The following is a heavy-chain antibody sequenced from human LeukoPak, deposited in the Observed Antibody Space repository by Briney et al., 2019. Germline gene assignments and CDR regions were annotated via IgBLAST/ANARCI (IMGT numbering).Heavy chain of an antibody. J-gene: IGHJ3*01. CDR3: ARDVVFWDDYWTGPFHF. V-gene: IGHV1-18*01. Sequence: ASVTVSCKSSGYTFTSHGISWLRQAPGQGLQWMGWISGNNGSRMYAQNVQRRISMTTDSSTNTAFMELRSLRSDDTAVYYCARDVVFWDDYWTGPFHFWGQGTLVTVSS. D-gene: IGHD3/OR15-3a*01. CDR1: GYTFTSHG. CDR2: ISGNNGSR.